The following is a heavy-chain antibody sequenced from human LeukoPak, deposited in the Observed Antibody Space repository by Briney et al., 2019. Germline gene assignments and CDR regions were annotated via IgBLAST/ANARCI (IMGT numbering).Heavy chain of an antibody. Sequence: GGSLRLSCAASGFTFSSYSMNWVRQAPGKGLEWVSSISSSSSYIYYADSVKGRFTISRDNAKNSLYLQMNSLRAEDTAVHYCARESTTVKSVYFDYWGQGTLVTVSS. D-gene: IGHD4-11*01. J-gene: IGHJ4*02. CDR1: GFTFSSYS. CDR2: ISSSSSYI. V-gene: IGHV3-21*01. CDR3: ARESTTVKSVYFDY.